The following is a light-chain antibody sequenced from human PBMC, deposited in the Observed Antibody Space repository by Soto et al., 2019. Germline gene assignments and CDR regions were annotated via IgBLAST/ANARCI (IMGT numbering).Light chain of an antibody. Sequence: QSVLTQLPSVSGDPGQRVTISCTGSSSNIGAGYDVHWYQQLPGTAPKLLIYGNSNRPSGVPDRISGSKSGTSASLAITGLQAEDEADYSCQSYDNSLSGYVFGTGTKLTVL. CDR1: SSNIGAGYD. CDR3: QSYDNSLSGYV. CDR2: GNS. V-gene: IGLV1-40*01. J-gene: IGLJ1*01.